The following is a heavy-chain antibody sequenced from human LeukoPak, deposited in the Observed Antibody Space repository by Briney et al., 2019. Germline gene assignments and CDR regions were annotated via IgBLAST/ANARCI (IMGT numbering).Heavy chain of an antibody. J-gene: IGHJ3*02. CDR2: ISWNSGSI. D-gene: IGHD5-18*01. V-gene: IGHV3-9*01. Sequence: GGSLRLSCAASGFSFDDYAMHWVRQAPGKGLEWVSGISWNSGSIGYADSVKGRFTISRDNAKNSLYLQMSSLRAEDTALYYCARTGARLPGGAFDIWGQGTMVTVSS. CDR1: GFSFDDYA. CDR3: ARTGARLPGGAFDI.